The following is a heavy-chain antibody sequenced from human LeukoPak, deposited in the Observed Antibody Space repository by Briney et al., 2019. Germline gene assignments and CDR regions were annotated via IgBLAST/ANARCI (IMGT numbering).Heavy chain of an antibody. CDR3: ASFIQASSYYYYGMDV. D-gene: IGHD6-13*01. V-gene: IGHV3-66*01. Sequence: GGSLRLSCAASGFTVSIKYMSWVRQAPGKGLEWVSLIYSGGNTYYADSVRGRFTITRDNSKNTLYLQMNSLRAEDTAVYYCASFIQASSYYYYGMDVWGQGPRSPSP. J-gene: IGHJ6*02. CDR1: GFTVSIKY. CDR2: IYSGGNT.